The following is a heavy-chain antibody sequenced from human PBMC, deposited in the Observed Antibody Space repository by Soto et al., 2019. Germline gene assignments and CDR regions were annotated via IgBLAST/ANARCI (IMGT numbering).Heavy chain of an antibody. V-gene: IGHV4-34*01. D-gene: IGHD3-9*01. Sequence: QVQLQQWGAGLLKPSETLSLTCAVYGGSFSGYYWSWIRQPPGKGLEWIGEINHSGSTNYNPSLKSLSTTTVDTSTKQSSLKLSSVTASDTAVYYCARGPGGDILTGYHNWFDPWGQGTLVTVSS. J-gene: IGHJ5*02. CDR3: ARGPGGDILTGYHNWFDP. CDR1: GGSFSGYY. CDR2: INHSGST.